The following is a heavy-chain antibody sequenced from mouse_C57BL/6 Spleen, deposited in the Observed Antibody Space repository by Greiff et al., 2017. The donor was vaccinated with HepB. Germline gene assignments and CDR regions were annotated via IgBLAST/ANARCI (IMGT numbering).Heavy chain of an antibody. CDR2: ISYDGSN. CDR3: ARDYDYDGWYFDV. D-gene: IGHD2-4*01. CDR1: GYSITSGYY. Sequence: EVHLVESGPGLVKPSQSLSLTCSVTGYSITSGYYWNWIRQFPGNKLEWMGYISYDGSNNYNPSLKNRISITRDTSKNQFFLKLNSVTTEDTATYYCARDYDYDGWYFDVWGTGTTVTVSS. V-gene: IGHV3-6*01. J-gene: IGHJ1*03.